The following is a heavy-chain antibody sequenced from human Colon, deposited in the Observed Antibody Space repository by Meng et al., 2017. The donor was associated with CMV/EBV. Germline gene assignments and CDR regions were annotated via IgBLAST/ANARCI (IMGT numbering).Heavy chain of an antibody. V-gene: IGHV4-34*01. CDR2: INHSGST. J-gene: IGHJ4*02. Sequence: GSLRLSCAVSGFTFRTNTVNWVRQAPERGLEWIGEINHSGSTNYNPSLKSRVTISVDTSKNQFSLKLSSVTAADTAVYYCARGHLKLRFLEWVYYFDYWGQGTLVTVSS. D-gene: IGHD3-3*01. CDR1: GFTFRTNT. CDR3: ARGHLKLRFLEWVYYFDY.